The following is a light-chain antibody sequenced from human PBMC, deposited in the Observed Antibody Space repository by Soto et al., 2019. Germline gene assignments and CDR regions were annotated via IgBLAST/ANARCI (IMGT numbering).Light chain of an antibody. Sequence: DIQMTQSPSTLSASVGDRVTITCRASQSVSSWLAWYQQKPGKAPRLLIYKTSTLESGVPSRFSGSGSGTEFTLTISSLQPDDFATYYCQQTYSFPRTFGQGT. CDR2: KTS. CDR3: QQTYSFPRT. CDR1: QSVSSW. V-gene: IGKV1-5*03. J-gene: IGKJ1*01.